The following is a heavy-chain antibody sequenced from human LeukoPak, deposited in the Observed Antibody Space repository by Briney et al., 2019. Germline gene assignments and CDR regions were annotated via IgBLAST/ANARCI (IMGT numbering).Heavy chain of an antibody. Sequence: PGGSLRLSCAASGFPFSNYAMHWVRQAPGKGLEWVGFIGLKAYGGTTEYAASVQGRFTMSRDDSNSVAYLQMNSLKTEDTAVYYCSRGKPINGWLFDYWGQGTLVTVSS. V-gene: IGHV3-49*04. D-gene: IGHD6-19*01. J-gene: IGHJ4*02. CDR2: IGLKAYGGTT. CDR1: GFPFSNYA. CDR3: SRGKPINGWLFDY.